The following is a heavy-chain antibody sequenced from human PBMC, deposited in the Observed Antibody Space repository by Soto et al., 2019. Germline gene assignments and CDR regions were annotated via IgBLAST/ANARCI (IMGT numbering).Heavy chain of an antibody. D-gene: IGHD3-22*01. CDR3: ARGRHYYDSSGYKYYFDY. Sequence: SETLSLTCTVSGGSISSSSYYWGWIRQPPGKGLEWIGSIYYSGSTYYNPSLKSRVTISVDTSKNQFSLKLSSVTAADTAAYYCARGRHYYDSSGYKYYFDYWGQGTLVTVSS. V-gene: IGHV4-39*01. CDR2: IYYSGST. CDR1: GGSISSSSYY. J-gene: IGHJ4*02.